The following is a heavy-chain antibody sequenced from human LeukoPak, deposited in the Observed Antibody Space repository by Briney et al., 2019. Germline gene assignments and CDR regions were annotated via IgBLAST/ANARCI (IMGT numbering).Heavy chain of an antibody. CDR1: GGSINSGGYY. V-gene: IGHV4-31*03. Sequence: SQTLSLTCTVSGGSINSGGYYWNWIRQHPGKGLEWIGYIFYNGSTNYNPSLKSRVTIPVDTSKNQFSLKLSSVTAADTAVYYCARDADDSSFDYWGQGTLVTVSS. CDR2: IFYNGST. D-gene: IGHD3-22*01. CDR3: ARDADDSSFDY. J-gene: IGHJ4*02.